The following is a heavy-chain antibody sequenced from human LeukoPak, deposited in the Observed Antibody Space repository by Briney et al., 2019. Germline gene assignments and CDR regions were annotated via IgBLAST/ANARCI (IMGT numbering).Heavy chain of an antibody. D-gene: IGHD3-16*02. V-gene: IGHV1-69*06. CDR1: GGIFSSYA. Sequence: ASVKVSCKASGGIFSSYAINWVRQAPGQGLEWMGRIIPIFGSANYAQKFQGRVTITADKSTRTAYMELSSLRSEDTALYYCAKGSRLRQGGTYRFWGQGTLVTVSS. CDR3: AKGSRLRQGGTYRF. CDR2: IIPIFGSA. J-gene: IGHJ4*02.